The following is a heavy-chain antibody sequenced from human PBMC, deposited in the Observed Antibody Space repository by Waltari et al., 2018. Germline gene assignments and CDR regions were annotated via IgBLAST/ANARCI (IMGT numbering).Heavy chain of an antibody. J-gene: IGHJ3*01. V-gene: IGHV4-59*08. Sequence: QLQLQESGPGLVKPPETLSLTCAVSGGSISSSYWSWIRQPPGKGLEWIGYIYGSGSSTNYNPSLKSRVTLSVDTSKNQFSLKLSSVTAADTAVYYCARHVRMAAGHSDAFDFWGQGLRVTVSS. CDR2: IYGSGSST. D-gene: IGHD6-13*01. CDR1: GGSISSSY. CDR3: ARHVRMAAGHSDAFDF.